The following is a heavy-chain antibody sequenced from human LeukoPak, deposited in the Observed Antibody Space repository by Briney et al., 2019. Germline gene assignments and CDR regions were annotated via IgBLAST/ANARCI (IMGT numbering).Heavy chain of an antibody. D-gene: IGHD3-3*01. J-gene: IGHJ6*03. CDR1: GGTFSSYA. CDR3: ARGANYDFWSGSYCYYMDV. V-gene: IGHV1-69*13. Sequence: ASVKVSCKASGGTFSSYAISWVRQAPGQGLEWMGGIIPIFGTANYAQKFQGRVTITADESTSTAYMELSSLRSEDTAVYYCARGANYDFWSGSYCYYMDVWGKGTTVTVSS. CDR2: IIPIFGTA.